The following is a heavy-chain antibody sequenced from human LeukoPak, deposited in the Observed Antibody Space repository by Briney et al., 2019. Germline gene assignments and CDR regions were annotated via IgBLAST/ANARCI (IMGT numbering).Heavy chain of an antibody. Sequence: PSETLSLTCTVSGGSISGYYWTWIRQLPGKGLEWIGYIYNSGITNYNPSLKSRVTVSVDTSKNQFSLRLTSVTAADTAVYYCARVEVRGATPYFDYGGQGTLVTVSS. V-gene: IGHV4-59*08. CDR3: ARVEVRGATPYFDY. CDR2: IYNSGIT. J-gene: IGHJ4*02. D-gene: IGHD3-10*01. CDR1: GGSISGYY.